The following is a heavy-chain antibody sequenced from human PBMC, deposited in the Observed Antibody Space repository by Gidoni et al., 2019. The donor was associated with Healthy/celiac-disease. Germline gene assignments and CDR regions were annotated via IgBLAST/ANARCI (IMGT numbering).Heavy chain of an antibody. CDR1: GFTFSSYA. V-gene: IGHV3-23*01. J-gene: IGHJ6*03. CDR2: ISGSGGST. Sequence: EVQLLESGGGLVQPGGSLRLSCAASGFTFSSYAMSWVRQAPGKGLDWVSAISGSGGSTYYADSVKGRFTISRDNSKNTLYLQMNSLRAEDTAVYYCAKVPSAQYYYYYMDVWGKGTTVTVSS. CDR3: AKVPSAQYYYYYMDV.